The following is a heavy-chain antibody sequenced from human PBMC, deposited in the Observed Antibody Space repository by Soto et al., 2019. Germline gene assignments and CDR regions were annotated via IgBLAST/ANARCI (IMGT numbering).Heavy chain of an antibody. CDR2: IYHSGST. V-gene: IGHV4-30-2*01. D-gene: IGHD4-17*01. CDR3: ARGVTTVTTFDY. Sequence: SETLCLTCAVSGGSISSGGYSCNWIRQPPGKGLEWIGYIYHSGSTYYNPSLKSRVTISVDRSKNQFSLKLSSVTAADTAVYYCARGVTTVTTFDYWGQGTLVTVSS. J-gene: IGHJ4*02. CDR1: GGSISSGGYS.